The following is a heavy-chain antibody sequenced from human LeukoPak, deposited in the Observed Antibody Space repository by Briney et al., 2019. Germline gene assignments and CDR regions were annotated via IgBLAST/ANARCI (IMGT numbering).Heavy chain of an antibody. CDR2: FDPEDGET. J-gene: IGHJ4*02. CDR3: ASLRITIFGVARGLDY. Sequence: ASVKVSCKVSGYTLTELSMHWVRQAPGKGLEWMGGFDPEDGETIYAQKFQGRVTMTEDTSTDTAYVELSSLRSEDTAVYYCASLRITIFGVARGLDYRGQGTLVTVSS. CDR1: GYTLTELS. D-gene: IGHD3-3*01. V-gene: IGHV1-24*01.